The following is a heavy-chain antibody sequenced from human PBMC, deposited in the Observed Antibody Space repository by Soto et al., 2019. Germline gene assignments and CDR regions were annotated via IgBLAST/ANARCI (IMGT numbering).Heavy chain of an antibody. CDR2: IYYSGST. CDR3: ARGGDGITAMVTNWFDP. J-gene: IGHJ5*02. V-gene: IGHV4-30-4*01. Sequence: SETLSLTCTVSCGSISSGDYYWSWIRQPPGKGLEWIGYIYYSGSTYYNPSLKSRVTISVDTSKNQFSLKLSSVTAADTAVYYCARGGDGITAMVTNWFDPWGQGTLVTVSS. CDR1: CGSISSGDYY. D-gene: IGHD5-18*01.